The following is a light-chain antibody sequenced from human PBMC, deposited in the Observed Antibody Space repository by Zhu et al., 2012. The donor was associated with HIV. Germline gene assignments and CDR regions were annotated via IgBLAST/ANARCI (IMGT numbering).Light chain of an antibody. CDR3: QQYNDWWT. CDR1: RSVSSN. Sequence: EIVMMQSPATLSVSPGERATLSCRASRSVSSNLAWYQQKPGQAPRLLIYGASTRATGIPARFSGSGSGTDFTLTISSLQSEDFAVYYCQQYNDWWTFGQGTKVEIK. J-gene: IGKJ1*01. CDR2: GAS. V-gene: IGKV3D-15*02.